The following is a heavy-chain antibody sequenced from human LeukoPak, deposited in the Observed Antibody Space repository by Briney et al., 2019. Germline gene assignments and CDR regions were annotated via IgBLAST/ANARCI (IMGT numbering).Heavy chain of an antibody. V-gene: IGHV4-34*01. J-gene: IGHJ5*02. Sequence: PSETLSLTCAVYGGSFSGYYWGWIRQPPGKGLEWIGEINHSGSTNYNPSLKSRVTISVDTSKNQFSLKLSSVTAADTAVYYCARADLEWSWFDPWGQGTLVTVSS. CDR3: ARADLEWSWFDP. CDR1: GGSFSGYY. CDR2: INHSGST. D-gene: IGHD3-3*01.